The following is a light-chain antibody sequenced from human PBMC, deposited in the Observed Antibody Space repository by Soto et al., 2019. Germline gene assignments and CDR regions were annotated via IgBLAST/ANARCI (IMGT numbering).Light chain of an antibody. CDR1: QSISSY. V-gene: IGKV1-39*01. Sequence: DIQMTQSPSSLSASVGDRVTITCRASQSISSYLNWYQQKPGKAPKLLIYAASSLQSGVPSRFSGSGSGTYFTLTIISLHPEDFATYYCQQSYSTPPTSGPGTKVDIK. J-gene: IGKJ3*01. CDR2: AAS. CDR3: QQSYSTPPT.